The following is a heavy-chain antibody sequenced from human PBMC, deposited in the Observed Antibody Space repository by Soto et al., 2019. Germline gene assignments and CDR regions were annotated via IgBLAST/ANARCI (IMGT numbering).Heavy chain of an antibody. D-gene: IGHD2-15*01. V-gene: IGHV4-34*01. Sequence: PSETLSLTCAVYGGSFSGYYWSWIRQPPGKGLEWIGYINHSGSTNYNPSLKSRVTISVDTSKNQFSLKLSSVTAADTAVYYCARVPLDSCSGGSCPGSFDYWGQGTLVTVSS. CDR3: ARVPLDSCSGGSCPGSFDY. CDR1: GGSFSGYY. J-gene: IGHJ4*02. CDR2: INHSGST.